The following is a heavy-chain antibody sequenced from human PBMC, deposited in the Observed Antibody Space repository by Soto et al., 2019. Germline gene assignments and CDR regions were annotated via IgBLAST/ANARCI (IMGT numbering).Heavy chain of an antibody. D-gene: IGHD5-12*01. J-gene: IGHJ4*02. CDR2: MNPNTGNT. Sequence: GASVKVSCKASGYTFTSYDINWVRQATGQGLEWMGWMNPNTGNTGYAQTLQGRVTMTRDTSISTAYMELSSLRSDDTAIYYCARSDGYNVEYWGRGTLVTVSS. CDR1: GYTFTSYD. CDR3: ARSDGYNVEY. V-gene: IGHV1-8*01.